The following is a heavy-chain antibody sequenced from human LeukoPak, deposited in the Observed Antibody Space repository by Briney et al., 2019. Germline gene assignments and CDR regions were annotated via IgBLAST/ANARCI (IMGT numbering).Heavy chain of an antibody. Sequence: GGSLRLSCAASGFTFSDYAMSWVRQAPGKGLEWVSAISGTGGSTWYADSVKGRVTISRDNSKNTLYLQMNSLRAEDTAVYYCAKDNGSGSYYTTYYLDYWGQGTLVTVSS. CDR1: GFTFSDYA. CDR3: AKDNGSGSYYTTYYLDY. V-gene: IGHV3-23*01. J-gene: IGHJ4*02. D-gene: IGHD3-10*01. CDR2: ISGTGGST.